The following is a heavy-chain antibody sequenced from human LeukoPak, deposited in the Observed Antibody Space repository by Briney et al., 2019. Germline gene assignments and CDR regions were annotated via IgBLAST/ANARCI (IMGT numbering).Heavy chain of an antibody. CDR3: ATYESYYDSSGYPEDY. Sequence: PGGSLRLSCAASGFTFSSDAMSWVREAAGPGLGGGSAISGSGGSTYYADSVKGRCSISRDNPKNTLYLHMNSLRDEDTAPYYCATYESYYDSSGYPEDYWGQGTLVTVSS. CDR1: GFTFSSDA. D-gene: IGHD3-22*01. V-gene: IGHV3-23*01. J-gene: IGHJ4*02. CDR2: ISGSGGST.